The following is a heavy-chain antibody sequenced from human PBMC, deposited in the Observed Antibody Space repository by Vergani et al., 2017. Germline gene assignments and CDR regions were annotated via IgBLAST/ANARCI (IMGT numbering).Heavy chain of an antibody. CDR2: ISSSSSYI. D-gene: IGHD2-15*01. CDR3: ARVSQYCSGGSCYGHAFDI. J-gene: IGHJ3*02. Sequence: EVQLVESGGGLVKPGGSLRLSCAASGFTFSSYSMNWVRQAPGKGLEWVSSISSSSSYIYYADSVKGRFTISRDNAKNSLYLQMNSLRAEDTAVYYCARVSQYCSGGSCYGHAFDIWGQGTMVTVSS. V-gene: IGHV3-21*01. CDR1: GFTFSSYS.